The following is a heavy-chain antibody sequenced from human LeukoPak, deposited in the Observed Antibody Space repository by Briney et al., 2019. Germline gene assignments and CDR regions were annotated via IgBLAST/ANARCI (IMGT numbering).Heavy chain of an antibody. V-gene: IGHV4-39*01. CDR2: LYSSGST. D-gene: IGHD4-17*01. J-gene: IGHJ4*02. Sequence: SHSLSLTSTVSGGSISSSTIYYWGWIRHPPGNSLEWFGSLYSSGSTYDKPSLKSQVTISVDTSKYQFSLKLTSVTAADTAVYYCARHQSGDYFDYWGQGTLVTVSS. CDR3: ARHQSGDYFDY. CDR1: GGSISSSTIYY.